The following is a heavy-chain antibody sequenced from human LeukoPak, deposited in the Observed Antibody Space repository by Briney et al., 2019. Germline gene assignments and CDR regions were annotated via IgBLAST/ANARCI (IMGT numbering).Heavy chain of an antibody. J-gene: IGHJ5*02. CDR1: EYTFTSYY. D-gene: IGHD3-3*01. V-gene: IGHV1-46*01. Sequence: GASVKVSCKASEYTFTSYYMYWVRQAPGQGLKWMGIINPSGGSTSYAQKFQGRVTMTRDTSTGTVYMELSSLRSEDTAVYYCARAGDRFLEWLPQGGWFDPWAREPWSPSPQ. CDR3: ARAGDRFLEWLPQGGWFDP. CDR2: INPSGGST.